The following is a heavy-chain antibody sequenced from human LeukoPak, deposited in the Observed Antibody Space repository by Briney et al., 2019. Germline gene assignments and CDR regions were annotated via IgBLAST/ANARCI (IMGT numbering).Heavy chain of an antibody. D-gene: IGHD3-9*01. J-gene: IGHJ5*02. CDR3: ARRGSIDYDILTGYYSEYNWFDP. CDR2: INHSGST. Sequence: SQTLSLTCAVSGGSISSGGYYWSWIRQPPGKGLEWIGEINHSGSTNYNPSLKSRVTISVDTSKNQFSLKLSSVTAADTAVYYCARRGSIDYDILTGYYSEYNWFDPWGQGTLVTVSS. CDR1: GGSISSGGYY. V-gene: IGHV4-30-2*01.